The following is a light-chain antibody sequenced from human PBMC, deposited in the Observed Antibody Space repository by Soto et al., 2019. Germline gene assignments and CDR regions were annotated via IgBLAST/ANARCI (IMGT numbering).Light chain of an antibody. CDR1: QSVSNN. CDR3: QQYNKWPLT. Sequence: EIVMTQSPATLSVSPGERATLSCRASQSVSNNLAWYQQKPGQAPRLLIYFASTRATGTPARSSGSGSGTEFTLTISSLQSEDFAVYYCQQYNKWPLTFGGGTKVVTK. V-gene: IGKV3-15*01. CDR2: FAS. J-gene: IGKJ4*01.